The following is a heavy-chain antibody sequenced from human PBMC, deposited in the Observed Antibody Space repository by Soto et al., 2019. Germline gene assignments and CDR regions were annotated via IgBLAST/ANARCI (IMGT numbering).Heavy chain of an antibody. D-gene: IGHD6-13*01. CDR1: GGSISSGDYY. CDR3: ARESDSSSWNSPPGRASYYYYGMVV. J-gene: IGHJ6*02. CDR2: IYYSGST. V-gene: IGHV4-30-4*01. Sequence: PSETLSLTCTVSGGSISSGDYYWSWIRQPPGKGLEWIGYIYYSGSTYYNPSLKSRVTISVDTSKNQFSLKLSSVTAADTAVYYCARESDSSSWNSPPGRASYYYYGMVVGGQGTTVTVSS.